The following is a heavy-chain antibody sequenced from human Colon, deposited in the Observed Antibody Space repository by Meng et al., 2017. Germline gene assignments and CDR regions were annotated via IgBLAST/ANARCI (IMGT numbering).Heavy chain of an antibody. V-gene: IGHV4-4*02. CDR1: GDSIHDQW. D-gene: IGHD5-24*01. Sequence: QLQLQESGPGLMRPSGTLSLECAVSGDSIHDQWFSWVRQPPGKGLEWIGEIFHFGSTNYNPSLESRVTISVDKSKNQVSLNLISVTAADTAVYYRAKAAAYNLDIWGPGILVTASS. CDR3: AKAAAYNLDI. CDR2: IFHFGST. J-gene: IGHJ4*02.